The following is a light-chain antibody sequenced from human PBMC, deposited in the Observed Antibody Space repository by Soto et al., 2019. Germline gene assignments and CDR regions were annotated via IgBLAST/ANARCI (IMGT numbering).Light chain of an antibody. V-gene: IGKV3-15*01. CDR3: QQYTNWPET. Sequence: EIVRTQSPATLSVSPGERATLSCRASQSVSSNLAWYQQKPGQAPRLLIYGASTRATGIPARFSGSGSGTEFTLTISSLQSEDFAVYYCQQYTNWPETFGGGTKV. J-gene: IGKJ4*01. CDR1: QSVSSN. CDR2: GAS.